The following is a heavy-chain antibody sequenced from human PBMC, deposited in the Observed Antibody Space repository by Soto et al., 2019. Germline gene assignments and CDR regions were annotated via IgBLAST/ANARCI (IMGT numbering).Heavy chain of an antibody. Sequence: PGGSLRLSCTVSGFPFNNYGINWVRQAPGQGLEWVSSVRKSDYTYYSDSVKGRFTISRDNAKNSVSLQMNTLRVEDTAVYYCAREDSIIIPAVSDFWGQGTLVTAPQ. D-gene: IGHD2-2*01. CDR2: VRKSDYT. J-gene: IGHJ4*02. V-gene: IGHV3-21*01. CDR3: AREDSIIIPAVSDF. CDR1: GFPFNNYG.